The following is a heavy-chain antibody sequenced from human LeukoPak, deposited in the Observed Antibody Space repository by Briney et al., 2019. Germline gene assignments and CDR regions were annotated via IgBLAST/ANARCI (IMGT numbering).Heavy chain of an antibody. Sequence: PSETLSLTCTVSGGSISSGDYYWSWIRQPPGKGLEWIGYIYYSGSTYYNPSLKSRVTISVDTSKNQFSLKLSFVTAADTAVYYCARSYCSSSSCYNPYFDYWGQGTLVTVSS. D-gene: IGHD2-2*02. V-gene: IGHV4-30-4*08. CDR3: ARSYCSSSSCYNPYFDY. J-gene: IGHJ4*02. CDR1: GGSISSGDYY. CDR2: IYYSGST.